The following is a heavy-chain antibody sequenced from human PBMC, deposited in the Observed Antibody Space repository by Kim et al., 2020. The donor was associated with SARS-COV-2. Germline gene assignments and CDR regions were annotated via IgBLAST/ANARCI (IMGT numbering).Heavy chain of an antibody. CDR2: INPSGGST. CDR1: GYTFTSYY. J-gene: IGHJ4*02. Sequence: ASVKVSCKASGYTFTSYYMHWVRQAPGQGLEWMGIINPSGGSTSYAQKFQGRVTMTRDTSTSTVYMELSSLRSEDTAVYYCARGSPVYYDILTGYYRDYWRQEPVDTVSS. CDR3: ARGSPVYYDILTGYYRDY. D-gene: IGHD3-9*01. V-gene: IGHV1-46*01.